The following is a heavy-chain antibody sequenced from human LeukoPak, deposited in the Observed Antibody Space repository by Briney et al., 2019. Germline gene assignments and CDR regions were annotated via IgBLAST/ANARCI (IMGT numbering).Heavy chain of an antibody. D-gene: IGHD2-2*01. J-gene: IGHJ4*02. V-gene: IGHV4-4*09. CDR1: GGSISSYY. Sequence: PPETLSLNCTVSGGSISSYYWSWIRQPPGPGLECIGYIYTSGSTNYNPSLKSRVTISVDTSKNQFSLKLSSVTAADTAVYYCARLSVVVPAGKYYFDYWGQGTLVTVSS. CDR2: IYTSGST. CDR3: ARLSVVVPAGKYYFDY.